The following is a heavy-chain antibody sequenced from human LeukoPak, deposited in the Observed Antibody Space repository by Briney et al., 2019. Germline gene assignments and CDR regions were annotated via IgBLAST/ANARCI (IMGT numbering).Heavy chain of an antibody. D-gene: IGHD3-3*01. CDR1: GFTFSSYA. V-gene: IGHV3-30-3*01. Sequence: GRSLRLSCAASGFTFSSYAMHWVRQAPGKGLEWVAVISYDGSNKYYADPVKGRFTISRDNSKNTLYLQMNSLRAEDTAVYYCARTWSGHFDYWGQGTLVTVSS. CDR3: ARTWSGHFDY. CDR2: ISYDGSNK. J-gene: IGHJ4*02.